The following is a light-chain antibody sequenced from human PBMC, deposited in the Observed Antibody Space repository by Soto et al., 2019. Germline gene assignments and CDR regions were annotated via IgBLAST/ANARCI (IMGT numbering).Light chain of an antibody. CDR3: QKYNSAPWT. CDR1: QGISNY. Sequence: DVQMTQSPSSLSASVGDRVIITCRASQGISNYLVWYQHKPGSAPKVLIYAATTLQSGVPSRFSGSGSGTEFILTISTLQPEDVATYYCQKYNSAPWTFGQGTKVESK. J-gene: IGKJ1*01. V-gene: IGKV1-27*01. CDR2: AAT.